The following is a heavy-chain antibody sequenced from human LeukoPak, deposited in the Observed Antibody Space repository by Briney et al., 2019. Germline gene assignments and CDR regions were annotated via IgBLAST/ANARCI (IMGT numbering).Heavy chain of an antibody. CDR3: AKVAGRYYYYMDV. V-gene: IGHV3-23*01. CDR1: GFTFSSYW. Sequence: GGSLRLACAASGFTFSSYWMHWVRQAPGKGLEWVSTIRGSGGSTYYADSVKGRFTISRDNSDNTLYLQMNSLRAEDTAVYYCAKVAGRYYYYMDVWGKGTTVTVSS. D-gene: IGHD6-25*01. J-gene: IGHJ6*03. CDR2: IRGSGGST.